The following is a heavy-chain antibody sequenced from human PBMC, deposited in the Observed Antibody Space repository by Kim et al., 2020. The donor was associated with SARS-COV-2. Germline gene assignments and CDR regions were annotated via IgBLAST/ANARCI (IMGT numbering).Heavy chain of an antibody. CDR1: GYSFTSYW. CDR3: ARTFRYDSSGYSYWYFDL. V-gene: IGHV5-51*01. CDR2: IYPGDSDT. J-gene: IGHJ2*01. Sequence: GESLKISCKGSGYSFTSYWIGWVRQMPGKGLEWMGIIYPGDSDTRYSPSFQGQVTISADKSISTAYLQWSSLKASDTAMYYCARTFRYDSSGYSYWYFDLWGRGTLVTVSS. D-gene: IGHD3-22*01.